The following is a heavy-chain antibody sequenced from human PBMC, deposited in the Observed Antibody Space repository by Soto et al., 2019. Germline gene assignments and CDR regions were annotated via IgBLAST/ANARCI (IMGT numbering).Heavy chain of an antibody. CDR2: ISGSGGST. CDR1: GFTFSSYA. J-gene: IGHJ6*02. D-gene: IGHD3-10*01. CDR3: AKWGTMVRGVIRN. V-gene: IGHV3-23*01. Sequence: EVQLLESGGGLVQPGGSLRLSCAASGFTFSSYAMSWVRQAPGKGLEWVSAISGSGGSTYYADSVKGRFTISRDNSKNTLYLQMNSLRAEDTDVYYCAKWGTMVRGVIRNWGQGTTVTVSS.